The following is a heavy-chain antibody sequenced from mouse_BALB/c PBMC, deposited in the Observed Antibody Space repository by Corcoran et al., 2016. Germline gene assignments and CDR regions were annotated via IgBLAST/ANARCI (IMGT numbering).Heavy chain of an antibody. Sequence: EVQLQQSGPVLVKPGASVKISCNASGYSFTGYYMHWVKQSHVNSLEWIGRINPYNGATSYNQNFKDKASLTVDKSSSTAYMELHSLTSEDSAVYYCARRGITTAIYYAMDYWGQGTSVTVSS. CDR1: GYSFTGYY. J-gene: IGHJ4*01. D-gene: IGHD1-2*01. CDR3: ARRGITTAIYYAMDY. V-gene: IGHV1-26*01. CDR2: INPYNGAT.